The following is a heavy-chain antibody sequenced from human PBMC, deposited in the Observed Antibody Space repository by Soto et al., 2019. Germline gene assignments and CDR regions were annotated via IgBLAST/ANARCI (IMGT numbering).Heavy chain of an antibody. CDR2: IDHSGSA. D-gene: IGHD7-27*01. Sequence: QVQLQESGPGLVKPSQTLSLTCTVSAGSIRSGDYYWTWIRQPPGKGLEWIGYIDHSGSAYYKPSLKRRSTISIDTSNNQFSLKMTSVTAADTAVYYCAGELGTFYFDHWGQGTLVTVSS. CDR1: AGSIRSGDYY. V-gene: IGHV4-30-4*01. CDR3: AGELGTFYFDH. J-gene: IGHJ4*02.